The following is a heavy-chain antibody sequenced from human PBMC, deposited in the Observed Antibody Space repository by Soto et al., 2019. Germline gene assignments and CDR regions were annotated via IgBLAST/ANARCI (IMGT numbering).Heavy chain of an antibody. CDR3: AHAYGGTSWPNDAFDV. CDR2: IYWDDDK. Sequence: QITLKESGPTLVKATQTLTLTCTFSGFSLSADGVGVGWIRQPPGKALEWLALIYWDDDKRYRPSLKSRLTVTKDPSKNQVVLTMTNMDPVDTATYYCAHAYGGTSWPNDAFDVWGQGTVVTVSS. V-gene: IGHV2-5*02. D-gene: IGHD2-2*01. J-gene: IGHJ3*01. CDR1: GFSLSADGVG.